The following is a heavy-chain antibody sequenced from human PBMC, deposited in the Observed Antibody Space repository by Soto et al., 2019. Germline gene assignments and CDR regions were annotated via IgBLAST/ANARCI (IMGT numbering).Heavy chain of an antibody. J-gene: IGHJ5*02. CDR2: ISAYNGNT. CDR3: ARDGVWYYYDSSGHYSWFDP. D-gene: IGHD3-22*01. V-gene: IGHV1-18*01. Sequence: ASVKVSCKASGYTFTSYGISWVRQAPGQGLEWMGWISAYNGNTNYAQKLQGRVTMTTDTSTSTAYMELRSLRSDDTAVYYCARDGVWYYYDSSGHYSWFDPWGQGTLVTVSS. CDR1: GYTFTSYG.